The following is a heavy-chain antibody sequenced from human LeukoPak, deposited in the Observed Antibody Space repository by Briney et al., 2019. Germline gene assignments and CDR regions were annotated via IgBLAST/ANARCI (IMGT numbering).Heavy chain of an antibody. CDR2: MYYNGNT. CDR1: GGSISGYY. V-gene: IGHV4-59*12. J-gene: IGHJ6*03. D-gene: IGHD3-3*01. Sequence: SETLSLTCTVSGGSISGYYWTWIRQPPGKGLEWIGYMYYNGNTNYNPSLKSRVTISVDPSKNQFSLKLTSVTAADTAVYYCARGSVLRFLEWFRLYYYYYMDVWGKGTTVTVSS. CDR3: ARGSVLRFLEWFRLYYYYYMDV.